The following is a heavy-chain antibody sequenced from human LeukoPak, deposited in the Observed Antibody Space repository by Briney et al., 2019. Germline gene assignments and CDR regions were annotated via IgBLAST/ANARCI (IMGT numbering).Heavy chain of an antibody. J-gene: IGHJ4*02. CDR2: IIPILGIA. CDR3: ARVGDYYDSSGYYSDY. D-gene: IGHD3-22*01. CDR1: GGTFSSYT. V-gene: IGHV1-69*02. Sequence: SVKVSCKASGGTFSSYTISWVRQAPGQGLEWMGRIIPILGIANYAQKFQGRVTITADKSTSTAYMELSGLRSEDTAVYYCARVGDYYDSSGYYSDYWGQGTLVTVSS.